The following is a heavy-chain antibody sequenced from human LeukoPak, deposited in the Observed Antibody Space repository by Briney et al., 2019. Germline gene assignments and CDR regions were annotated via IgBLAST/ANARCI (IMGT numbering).Heavy chain of an antibody. CDR1: GGSISSYY. V-gene: IGHV4-59*12. J-gene: IGHJ5*02. CDR3: ARESLTWLQSRTSWFDP. D-gene: IGHD5-24*01. Sequence: SETLSLTCTVSGGSISSYYWSWIRQPPGKGLEWTGEIYHSGSTNYNPSLKSRVTISVDKSKNQFSLKLSSVTAADTAVYYCARESLTWLQSRTSWFDPWGQGTLVTVSS. CDR2: IYHSGST.